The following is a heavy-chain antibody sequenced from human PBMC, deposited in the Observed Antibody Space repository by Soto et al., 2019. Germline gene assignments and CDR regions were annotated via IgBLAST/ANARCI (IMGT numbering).Heavy chain of an antibody. V-gene: IGHV4-31*03. J-gene: IGHJ3*02. CDR2: IYYSGST. D-gene: IGHD3-3*01. Sequence: QVQLQESGPGLVKPSQTLSLTCTVSGGSISSGGYYWSWIRQHPGKGLEWIGYIYYSGSTYYNPSLKSRVTISVDTSKNQFSLKLSSVTAADTAVYYCARDGGLESYDFWSGYYTGAFDIWGQGTMVTVSS. CDR1: GGSISSGGYY. CDR3: ARDGGLESYDFWSGYYTGAFDI.